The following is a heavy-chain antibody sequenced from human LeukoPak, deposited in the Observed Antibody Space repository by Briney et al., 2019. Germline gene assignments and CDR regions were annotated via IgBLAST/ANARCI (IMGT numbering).Heavy chain of an antibody. CDR2: ISGSGGST. CDR3: AKAVGYCSGGSCYGSEPFDY. D-gene: IGHD2-15*01. V-gene: IGHV3-23*01. Sequence: GGTLRLSCAASGFTFSSYGMSWVRQAPGKGLEWVSAISGSGGSTYYADSVKGRFTISRDNSKNTLYLQMNSLRAEDTAVYYCAKAVGYCSGGSCYGSEPFDYWGQGTLVTVSS. CDR1: GFTFSSYG. J-gene: IGHJ4*02.